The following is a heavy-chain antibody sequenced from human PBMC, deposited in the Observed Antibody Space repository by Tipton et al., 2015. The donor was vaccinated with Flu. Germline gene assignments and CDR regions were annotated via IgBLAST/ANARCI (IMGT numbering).Heavy chain of an antibody. D-gene: IGHD3-10*01. V-gene: IGHV1-46*01. CDR2: IYPSGGGT. CDR3: ARDRGFGAYTFDY. J-gene: IGHJ4*02. CDR1: GYTFTNYN. Sequence: QLMQSGAEVKKPGASVRISCTASGYTFTNYNMHWVRQAPGQGPEWMGIIYPSGGGTTYAQRFQGRVTLTRDKSASTVYMELSSLRSADTAFYYCARDRGFGAYTFDYWGQGTLVTVAS.